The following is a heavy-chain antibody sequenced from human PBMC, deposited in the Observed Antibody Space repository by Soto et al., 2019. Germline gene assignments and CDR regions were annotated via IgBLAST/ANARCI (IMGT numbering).Heavy chain of an antibody. J-gene: IGHJ3*01. D-gene: IGHD2-21*02. CDR1: GFTFGNYG. CDR2: ISGGGGST. CDR3: AKGFIVVVTVLRPDDAFDV. V-gene: IGHV3-23*01. Sequence: EVQLLESGGGLVQPGGSLRLSCAASGFTFGNYGMNWVRQAPGKGLEWVSGISGGGGSTYYADSVKGRFTISRDPSKNTVFLEMNNLRAEDTAVYYCAKGFIVVVTVLRPDDAFDVWGQGTLVTVSS.